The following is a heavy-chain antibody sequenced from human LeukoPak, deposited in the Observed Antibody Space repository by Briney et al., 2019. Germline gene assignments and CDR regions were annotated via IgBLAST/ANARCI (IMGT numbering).Heavy chain of an antibody. Sequence: ASVKVSCKASGYTFTSYGISWVRQAPGQGLEWMRWISAYNGNTNYAQKLQGRVTMTTDTSTSTAYMELRSLRSDDTAVYYCARDLVSYYYDSATDYWGQGTLVTVSS. CDR1: GYTFTSYG. V-gene: IGHV1-18*01. CDR3: ARDLVSYYYDSATDY. CDR2: ISAYNGNT. D-gene: IGHD3-22*01. J-gene: IGHJ4*02.